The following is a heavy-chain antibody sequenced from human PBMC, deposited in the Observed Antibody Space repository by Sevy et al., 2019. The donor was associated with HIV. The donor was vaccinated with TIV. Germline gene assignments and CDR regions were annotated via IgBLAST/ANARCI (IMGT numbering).Heavy chain of an antibody. CDR2: IWDDGSDK. J-gene: IGHJ4*02. Sequence: GGSLRLSCVASGFSFSSYGMHWVRQAPGKGLEWVALIWDDGSDKYYADSVKGRFTISRDNSKNMLYLQMNSLRPEDTAVYYCARDLVGATSDWGQGTLVTVSS. CDR1: GFSFSSYG. D-gene: IGHD1-26*01. CDR3: ARDLVGATSD. V-gene: IGHV3-30*02.